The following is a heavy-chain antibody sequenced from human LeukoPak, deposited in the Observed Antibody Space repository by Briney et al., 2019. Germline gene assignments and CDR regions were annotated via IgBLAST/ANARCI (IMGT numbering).Heavy chain of an antibody. J-gene: IGHJ4*02. CDR1: GDSISSSGSY. V-gene: IGHV4-39*01. Sequence: PSETLSLTCTVSGDSISSSGSYWGWIRQPPGKGLEWIGTISYSGSTYYSPSLKSRVTISVDTSKNQFSLRLNSMTAADTAVYYCARHFDFWGQGTLVTVSS. CDR2: ISYSGST. CDR3: ARHFDF.